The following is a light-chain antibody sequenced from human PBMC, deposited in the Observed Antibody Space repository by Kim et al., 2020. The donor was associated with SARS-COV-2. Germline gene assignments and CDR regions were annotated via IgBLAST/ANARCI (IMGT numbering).Light chain of an antibody. J-gene: IGKJ2*02. CDR3: QQSYTTPRT. Sequence: DVQMTQSPSSLSASVGDRVTITCRASQGISTSLNWYQQKPGKAPKLLISAASTLQSGVPSRFSGSGSGTDFTLTISSLQPEDFAIYHCQQSYTTPRTFGQGTKLEIK. CDR2: AAS. CDR1: QGISTS. V-gene: IGKV1-39*01.